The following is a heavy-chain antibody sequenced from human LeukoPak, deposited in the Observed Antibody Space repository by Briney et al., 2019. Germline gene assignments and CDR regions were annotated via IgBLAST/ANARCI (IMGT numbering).Heavy chain of an antibody. CDR1: GYSFTSYW. J-gene: IGHJ6*03. CDR3: ARQVVGATGADYYYYYYMDV. D-gene: IGHD1-26*01. V-gene: IGHV5-51*01. Sequence: GESLKISCKGSGYSFTSYWIGWVRQMPGKGLEWMGIIYPGDSDTRYSPSFQGQVTIPADKSISTAYLQWSSLKASDTAMYYCARQVVGATGADYYYYYYMDVWGKGTTVTVSS. CDR2: IYPGDSDT.